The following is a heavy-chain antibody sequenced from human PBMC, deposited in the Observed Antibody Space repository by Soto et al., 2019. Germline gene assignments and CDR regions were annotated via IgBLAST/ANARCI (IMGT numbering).Heavy chain of an antibody. J-gene: IGHJ4*02. CDR2: IKQDGSEK. CDR1: GFTFNNYW. V-gene: IGHV3-7*03. CDR3: ASRPSEVKYYGVFDY. D-gene: IGHD3-3*01. Sequence: GGSLRLSCAASGFTFNNYWMTWVRQAPGRGLEWVANIKQDGSEKYYVDSVKGRFTISRDNAKNSLYLQTNSLRAEDTAVYYCASRPSEVKYYGVFDYWGQGALVTVSS.